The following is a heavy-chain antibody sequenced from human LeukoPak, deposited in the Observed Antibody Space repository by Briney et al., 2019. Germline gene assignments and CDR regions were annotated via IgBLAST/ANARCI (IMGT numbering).Heavy chain of an antibody. D-gene: IGHD1-7*01. Sequence: PSETLSLTCTVPGGSISSYYWSWIRPPPGKGLEWIGYIYTSGSTNYNPSLKSRVTISVDTSKNQFSLKLSSVTAADTAVYYCASSGGGITGTTPDYYYMDVWGKGTTVTVSS. CDR2: IYTSGST. CDR3: ASSGGGITGTTPDYYYMDV. J-gene: IGHJ6*03. V-gene: IGHV4-4*09. CDR1: GGSISSYY.